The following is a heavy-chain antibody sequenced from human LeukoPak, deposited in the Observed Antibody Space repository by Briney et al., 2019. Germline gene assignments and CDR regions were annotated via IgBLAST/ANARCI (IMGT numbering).Heavy chain of an antibody. J-gene: IGHJ4*02. CDR1: GFTFSSYA. V-gene: IGHV3-30-3*01. CDR2: ISYDGSNK. Sequence: PGRSLRLSCAASGFTFSSYAMHWVRQAPGKGLEWVAVISYDGSNKYYADSVKGRFTISRDNSKNTLYLQMNSLRAEDTAVYYCISLKYYFDYWGQGTLVTVSS. CDR3: ISLKYYFDY.